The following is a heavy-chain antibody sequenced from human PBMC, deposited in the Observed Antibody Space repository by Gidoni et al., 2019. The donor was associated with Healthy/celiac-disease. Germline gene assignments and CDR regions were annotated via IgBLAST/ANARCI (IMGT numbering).Heavy chain of an antibody. D-gene: IGHD2-21*01. CDR1: VFTVSSNY. Sequence: EVQLVVTGGGFIQPGGSLTRSCAASVFTVSSNYMSWVRQAPGKGLEGVAVIYSGGSTYYADSVKGRFTISRDNSKNTLYRQMNSLRSEYTAVYYCARYLIVLYEAFDIWGQGTMVTVSS. CDR2: IYSGGST. CDR3: ARYLIVLYEAFDI. V-gene: IGHV3-53*02. J-gene: IGHJ3*02.